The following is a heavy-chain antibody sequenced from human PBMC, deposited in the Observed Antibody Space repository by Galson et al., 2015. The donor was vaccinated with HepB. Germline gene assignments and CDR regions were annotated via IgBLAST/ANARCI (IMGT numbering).Heavy chain of an antibody. CDR3: ARESRDYYYGMDV. V-gene: IGHV4-30-2*01. Sequence: LSLTCAVSGGSISSGGYAWSWIRQPPGKGLEWIGYIYHSGSAYYTPSLKSRLTISVDRSKNQFSLKLNSVTAADTAVYYCARESRDYYYGMDVWGQGTTVTVSS. CDR2: IYHSGSA. J-gene: IGHJ6*02. CDR1: GGSISSGGYA.